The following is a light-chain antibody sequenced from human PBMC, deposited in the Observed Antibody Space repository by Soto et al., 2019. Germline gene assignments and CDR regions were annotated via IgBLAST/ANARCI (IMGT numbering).Light chain of an antibody. V-gene: IGKV3-11*01. CDR3: QQRSSSIT. J-gene: IGKJ5*01. CDR2: DGS. CDR1: QSVSSF. Sequence: EIVLTQSPATLSLSPGERATLSCRASQSVSSFLAWYQQKPGQAPRLLIYDGSNRATGIPARFSGSGSGTDFSLTCSAIEHEDFGVYYCQQRSSSITFGQGTRLXIK.